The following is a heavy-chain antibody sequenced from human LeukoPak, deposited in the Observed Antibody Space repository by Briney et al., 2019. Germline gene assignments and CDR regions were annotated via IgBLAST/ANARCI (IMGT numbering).Heavy chain of an antibody. J-gene: IGHJ4*02. CDR1: GGTFNSYA. D-gene: IGHD1-26*01. Sequence: SVSVSCTASGGTFNSYAISWVRQAPGQGVEWMGGIIPIFGTANYAQKFQGRVTITADESTSTAYMELSSLRCEETAVYYCARRKSGEDWGQGTLVTVSS. V-gene: IGHV1-69*01. CDR3: ARRKSGED. CDR2: IIPIFGTA.